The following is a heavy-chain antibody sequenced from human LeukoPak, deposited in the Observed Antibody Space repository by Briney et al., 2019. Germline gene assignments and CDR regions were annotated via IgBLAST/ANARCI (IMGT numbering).Heavy chain of an antibody. CDR1: GYTFTNYD. V-gene: IGHV1-8*03. CDR3: AREGAAAEDVNWFDP. J-gene: IGHJ5*02. CDR2: INPKSGRT. Sequence: ASVKVSCKTSGYTFTNYDINWVRQATGQGLEWMGWINPKSGRTGYAQKFQGRVTFTRNTSISTAYMELNSLRSDDTAVYYCAREGAAAEDVNWFDPWGQGTLVTVSS. D-gene: IGHD6-25*01.